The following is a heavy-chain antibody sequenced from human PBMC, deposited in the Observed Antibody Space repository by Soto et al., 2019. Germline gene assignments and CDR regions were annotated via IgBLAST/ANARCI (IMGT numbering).Heavy chain of an antibody. Sequence: EVQLLESGGGLVQPGGSLRLSCAASGFTFSSYAMRWVRQAPVKGLEWVSAISGSGGSTYYADSVKGRFTISRDNSKTTLYLQMNSLRAEETAVYYGARRGSGSYYDYWGQGTLVTVSS. V-gene: IGHV3-23*01. D-gene: IGHD1-26*01. J-gene: IGHJ4*02. CDR1: GFTFSSYA. CDR3: ARRGSGSYYDY. CDR2: ISGSGGST.